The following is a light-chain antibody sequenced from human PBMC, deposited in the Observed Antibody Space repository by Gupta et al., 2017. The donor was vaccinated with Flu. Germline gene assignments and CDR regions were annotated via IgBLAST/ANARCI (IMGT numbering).Light chain of an antibody. V-gene: IGLV2-14*01. CDR2: GVT. CDR1: SSDIGCYNY. CDR3: SSGISSSTLV. J-gene: IGLJ2*01. Sequence: ITISCTGTSSDIGCYNYVSWDQQHPGQAHKLLIYGVTNRPAGVSNRFSASKSGDTASLTISGRQEEDEADYYCSSGISSSTLVFGGGTKLTVL.